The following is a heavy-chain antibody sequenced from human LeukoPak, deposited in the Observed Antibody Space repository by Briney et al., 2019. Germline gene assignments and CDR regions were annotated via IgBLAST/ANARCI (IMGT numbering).Heavy chain of an antibody. Sequence: SETLSLTCTVSGGSISSGSYYWSWIRQPAGKGLEWIGLIYTSGSTNYNPSLKSRVTISVDTSKNQFSLKLSSVTAADTAVYYCARDRRGYYFDYWGQGTLATVSS. D-gene: IGHD3-10*01. J-gene: IGHJ4*02. V-gene: IGHV4-61*02. CDR2: IYTSGST. CDR3: ARDRRGYYFDY. CDR1: GGSISSGSYY.